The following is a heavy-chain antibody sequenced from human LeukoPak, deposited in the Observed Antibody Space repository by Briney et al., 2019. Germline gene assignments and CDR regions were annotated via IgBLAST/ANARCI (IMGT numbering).Heavy chain of an antibody. CDR1: GFTFSSYE. D-gene: IGHD2-15*01. V-gene: IGHV3-23*01. J-gene: IGHJ4*02. CDR3: AKDGDCSGGSCYIPFDY. CDR2: ISGSGGST. Sequence: RTGGSLRLSCAASGFTFSSYEMNWVRQAPGKGLEWVSAISGSGGSTYYADSVKGRFTISRDNSKNTLYLQMNNLRAEDTAVYYCAKDGDCSGGSCYIPFDYWGQGTLVTVSS.